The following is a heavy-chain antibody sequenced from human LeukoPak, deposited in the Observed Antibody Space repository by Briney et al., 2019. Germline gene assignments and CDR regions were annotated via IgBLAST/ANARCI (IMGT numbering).Heavy chain of an antibody. CDR2: ISYDGSNK. J-gene: IGHJ4*02. D-gene: IGHD3-10*01. V-gene: IGHV3-30-3*01. CDR3: GRASVGFGEFND. Sequence: GGSLRLSHAASGFTFRRYDTHWVRQAPGKGLEWVAVISYDGSNKFYADSVKGRFTLSRDNSKNTLYLQMNSLRIEDTAVYYCGRASVGFGEFNDCGQGTLVTVSS. CDR1: GFTFRRYD.